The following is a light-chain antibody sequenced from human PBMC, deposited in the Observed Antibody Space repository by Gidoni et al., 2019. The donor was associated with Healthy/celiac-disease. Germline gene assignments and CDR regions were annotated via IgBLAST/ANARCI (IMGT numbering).Light chain of an antibody. Sequence: AIRMTQSPSSFSASTGDRVTITCRASQGISSYLAWYQQKPGKAPKLLIYAASTLQSGVPPRFSGSGSGTDFTLTISCLQSEDFATYYCQQYYSYPHTFGPGTKVDIK. V-gene: IGKV1-8*01. J-gene: IGKJ3*01. CDR1: QGISSY. CDR3: QQYYSYPHT. CDR2: AAS.